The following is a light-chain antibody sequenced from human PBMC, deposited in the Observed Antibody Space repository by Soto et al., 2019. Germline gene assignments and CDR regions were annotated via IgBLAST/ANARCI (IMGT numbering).Light chain of an antibody. CDR2: ATS. V-gene: IGKV3-15*01. CDR3: QQYNYWPPIT. Sequence: EIVMTQSPATLSVSPGERATLSCRASQSVSSNLAWYQQKPGQAPRLLIYATSTRATGIPDRFSGSGSGTEFTLTISSLQSEDFAVYYCQQYNYWPPITFGGGTKVEIK. CDR1: QSVSSN. J-gene: IGKJ4*01.